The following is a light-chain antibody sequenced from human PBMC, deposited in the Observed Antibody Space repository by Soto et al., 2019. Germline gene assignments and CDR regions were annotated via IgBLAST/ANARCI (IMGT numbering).Light chain of an antibody. CDR3: QQYNNWPPYT. Sequence: EIVMTQSPATLSVSPGERATLSCRASQSVSSNLAWYQQKPGQAPRLLIYGASTRATGIPARFSSLQSEDFAVYYCQQYNNWPPYTFGQGTKLEIK. CDR1: QSVSSN. CDR2: GAS. J-gene: IGKJ2*01. V-gene: IGKV3-15*01.